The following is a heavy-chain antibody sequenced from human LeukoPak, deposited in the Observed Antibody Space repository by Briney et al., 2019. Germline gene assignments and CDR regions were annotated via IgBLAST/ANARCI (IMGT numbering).Heavy chain of an antibody. Sequence: GASVKVSCKASGYTFTSYGISWVRQAPGQGLEWMGWISAYNGNTNHAQKLQGRVTMTTDTSTSTAYMELRSLRSDDTAVYYCARGPLLWFGELLYPDYWGQGTLVTVSS. V-gene: IGHV1-18*01. CDR1: GYTFTSYG. CDR2: ISAYNGNT. CDR3: ARGPLLWFGELLYPDY. J-gene: IGHJ4*02. D-gene: IGHD3-10*01.